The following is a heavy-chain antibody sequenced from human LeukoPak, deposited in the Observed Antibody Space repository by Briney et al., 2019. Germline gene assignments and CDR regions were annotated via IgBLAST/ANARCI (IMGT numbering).Heavy chain of an antibody. V-gene: IGHV3-23*01. CDR3: AKDVGRGAATLHNWFDP. Sequence: GGSLRLSCAASGFTFSSYAMSWVRQAPGKGLEWVSAISGSGGSTYYADSVKGRFTISRDNSKNTLYLQMNSLRAEDTAVYYCAKDVGRGAATLHNWFDPWGQGTLVTVSS. CDR1: GFTFSSYA. D-gene: IGHD6-13*01. J-gene: IGHJ5*02. CDR2: ISGSGGST.